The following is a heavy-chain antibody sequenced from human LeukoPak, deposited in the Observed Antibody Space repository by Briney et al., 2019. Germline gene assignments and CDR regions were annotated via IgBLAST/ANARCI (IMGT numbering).Heavy chain of an antibody. J-gene: IGHJ3*02. CDR3: ARPYQGARKDAFDI. D-gene: IGHD2-2*01. Sequence: GESLKISCEGSGYTFTSYWIAWVRQMPGKGLEWMGIIYPGDSDTRYSPSFQGQVTISADKSISTAYLQWSSLKASDTAMYYCARPYQGARKDAFDIWGQGTMVTVSS. CDR1: GYTFTSYW. V-gene: IGHV5-51*01. CDR2: IYPGDSDT.